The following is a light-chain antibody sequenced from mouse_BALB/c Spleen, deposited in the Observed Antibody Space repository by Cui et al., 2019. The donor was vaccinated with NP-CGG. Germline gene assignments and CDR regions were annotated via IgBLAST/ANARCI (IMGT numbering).Light chain of an antibody. J-gene: IGLJ1*01. Sequence: QSVVPQDSALTTSPGETVTLTCRSSIGAVTTSNYANWVQEKPDHLFTGLIGGTNNRAPGVPARFSGSLIRDKAALTITGAQTEDEAIYFCALWYSNHWVFGGGTKLTVL. V-gene: IGLV1*01. CDR3: ALWYSNHWV. CDR2: GTN. CDR1: IGAVTTSNY.